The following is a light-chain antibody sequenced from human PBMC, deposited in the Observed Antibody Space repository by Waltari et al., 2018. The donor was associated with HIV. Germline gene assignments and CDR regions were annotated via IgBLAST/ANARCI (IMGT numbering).Light chain of an antibody. V-gene: IGLV3-19*01. J-gene: IGLJ2*01. CDR3: NSRDSSGDRLV. Sequence: LVIYGKKHRPSGIPDRYSGSISVNTASLTISGAQAEDEADYYCNSRDSSGDRLVFGGGTRLTVL. CDR2: GKK.